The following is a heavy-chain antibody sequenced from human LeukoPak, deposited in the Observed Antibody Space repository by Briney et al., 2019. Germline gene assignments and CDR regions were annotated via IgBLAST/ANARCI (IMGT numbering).Heavy chain of an antibody. Sequence: SETLPLTCTVSGGSISSGYYWGWIRQPPGKGLEWIGSIYHSGSTYYNPSLKSRVTISVDTSKNQFSLKLSSVTAADTAVYYCARDVIAARLGCGLFDPWGQGTLVTVSS. CDR1: GGSISSGYY. CDR2: IYHSGST. CDR3: ARDVIAARLGCGLFDP. J-gene: IGHJ5*02. V-gene: IGHV4-38-2*02. D-gene: IGHD6-6*01.